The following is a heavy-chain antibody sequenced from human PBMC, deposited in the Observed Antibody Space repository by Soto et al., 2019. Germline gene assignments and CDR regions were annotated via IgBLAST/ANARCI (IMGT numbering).Heavy chain of an antibody. D-gene: IGHD2-21*02. CDR2: ISYDGSNK. Sequence: QVQLVESGGGVVQPGRSLRLSCAASGFTFSSYAMHWVRQAPGKGLEWVAVISYDGSNKYYADSVKGRFTISRDNSKNTLYLQMNSLRAEDTAVYYCARDHIVVVTAILYYFDYWGQGTLVTVSS. V-gene: IGHV3-30-3*01. CDR3: ARDHIVVVTAILYYFDY. J-gene: IGHJ4*02. CDR1: GFTFSSYA.